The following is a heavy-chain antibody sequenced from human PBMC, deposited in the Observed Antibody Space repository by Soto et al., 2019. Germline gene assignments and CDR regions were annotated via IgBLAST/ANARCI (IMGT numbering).Heavy chain of an antibody. D-gene: IGHD4-17*01. J-gene: IGHJ4*02. CDR1: GYTFTSYY. CDR2: INPSGGST. Sequence: QVQLVQSGAEVKKPGASVKVSFKASGYTFTSYYMHWVRQAPGQGLEWMGIINPSGGSTNYAQKFQGRVTMTRDTSPSTVYMELSSLRSEDTAVYYCARDVATTVVTPGAYWGQGTLVTVSS. V-gene: IGHV1-46*01. CDR3: ARDVATTVVTPGAY.